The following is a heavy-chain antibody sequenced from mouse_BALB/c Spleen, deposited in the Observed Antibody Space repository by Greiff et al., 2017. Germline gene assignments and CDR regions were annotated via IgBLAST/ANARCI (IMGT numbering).Heavy chain of an antibody. CDR3: ARFDYVRAMDY. J-gene: IGHJ4*01. Sequence: VQLKQSGAELVKPGASVKLSCTASGFNIKDTYMHWVKQRPEQGLEWIGRIDPANGNTKYDPKFQGKATITADTSSNTAYLQLSSLTSEDTAVYYCARFDYVRAMDYWGQGTSVTVSS. CDR1: GFNIKDTY. D-gene: IGHD2-4*01. CDR2: IDPANGNT. V-gene: IGHV14-3*02.